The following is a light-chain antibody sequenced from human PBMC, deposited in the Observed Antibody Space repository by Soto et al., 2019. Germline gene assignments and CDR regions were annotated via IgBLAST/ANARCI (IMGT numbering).Light chain of an antibody. CDR1: QGIRNY. CDR2: AAS. Sequence: DIQMTQSPSSLSASVGDRVTITCRASQGIRNYLAWYQRKPGKVPKLLIYAASTLQSGVPSRFSGSGSGTDFTLTISSLQPEDVATYYCQKYNNAAHTFGGGTKVEI. CDR3: QKYNNAAHT. J-gene: IGKJ4*01. V-gene: IGKV1-27*01.